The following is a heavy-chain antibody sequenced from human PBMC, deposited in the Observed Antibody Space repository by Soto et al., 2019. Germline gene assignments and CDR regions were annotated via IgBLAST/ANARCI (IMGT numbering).Heavy chain of an antibody. V-gene: IGHV1-69*04. D-gene: IGHD6-6*01. J-gene: IGHJ6*02. CDR3: ARDPQTDSSSYYYYYGMDV. Sequence: GASVKVSCKTSGGTFSSHTIIWVRQAPGQGVEWMGRIIPNLGIANYAQKFQGRVTMTTDKSTSTAYMELSSLRSDDTAVYYCARDPQTDSSSYYYYYGMDVWGQGTTVTVSS. CDR2: IIPNLGIA. CDR1: GGTFSSHT.